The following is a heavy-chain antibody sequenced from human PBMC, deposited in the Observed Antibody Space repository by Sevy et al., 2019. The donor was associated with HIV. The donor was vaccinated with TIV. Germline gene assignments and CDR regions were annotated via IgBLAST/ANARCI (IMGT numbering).Heavy chain of an antibody. Sequence: ASVKVSCKASGYTFTSYYMHWVRQAPGQGLEWMGIINPSGGSTSYAQKFQGRVTMTRDTSTSTVYMELSSLRSEDTAVYYCARDILIAAAGRNDAFDIWGQGTMVTVSS. J-gene: IGHJ3*02. CDR1: GYTFTSYY. V-gene: IGHV1-46*03. CDR2: INPSGGST. D-gene: IGHD6-13*01. CDR3: ARDILIAAAGRNDAFDI.